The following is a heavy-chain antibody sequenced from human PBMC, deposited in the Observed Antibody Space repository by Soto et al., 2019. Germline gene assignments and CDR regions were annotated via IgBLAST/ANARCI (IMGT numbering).Heavy chain of an antibody. Sequence: ETLTLTCTVSGGSISSHFWSWVRQPPGKGLEWIGYVLYSGTTKYSPSLQSRVTMSIDTSRNQFSLTVRSVTAADTGVYYCAGSRPHSGGELFPWAQGPQVTVSS. D-gene: IGHD3-10*01. CDR3: AGSRPHSGGELFP. J-gene: IGHJ4*02. V-gene: IGHV4-59*08. CDR1: GGSISSHF. CDR2: VLYSGTT.